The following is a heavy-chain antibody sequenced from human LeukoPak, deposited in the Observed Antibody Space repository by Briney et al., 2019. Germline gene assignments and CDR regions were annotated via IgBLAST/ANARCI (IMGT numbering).Heavy chain of an antibody. CDR2: ISGSGGTT. CDR3: AKGLHRFSDYYYMDV. J-gene: IGHJ6*03. CDR1: GFTFSSYA. V-gene: IGHV3-23*01. Sequence: PGGSLRLSCAASGFTFSSYAMNWVRQAPGKGLEWVSFISGSGGTTYYADSVKGRFTISRDNSKNTLYLQMNSLRAEDTAVYYCAKGLHRFSDYYYMDVWGKGTTVTVSS.